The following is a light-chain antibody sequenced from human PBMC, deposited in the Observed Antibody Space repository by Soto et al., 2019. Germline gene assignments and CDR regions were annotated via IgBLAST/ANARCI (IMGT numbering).Light chain of an antibody. CDR1: QTISSW. Sequence: DIQMTQSPSTLSASVGDRVTITCRASQTISSWLAWYQQKPGKAPKLLIYKAAALESGVPSRFSGSGFGTEFTLTISSLQPDDFATYYCQQYNGNSLTFGGGTKVEI. CDR2: KAA. V-gene: IGKV1-5*03. CDR3: QQYNGNSLT. J-gene: IGKJ4*01.